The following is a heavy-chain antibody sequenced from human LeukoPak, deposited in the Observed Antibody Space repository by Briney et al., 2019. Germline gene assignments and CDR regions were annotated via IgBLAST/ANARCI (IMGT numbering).Heavy chain of an antibody. V-gene: IGHV3-30*04. CDR3: ASGSYDAFGI. CDR2: ISYDGSNK. J-gene: IGHJ3*02. CDR1: GFTFSCYA. Sequence: GRSLRLSCAASGFTFSCYAMHWVRQAPGKGLEWVAIISYDGSNKFYSDSVKGRFTISRDNSKNTLYLQMNSLRAEDRAVYHCASGSYDAFGIWGQGTMVTVSS.